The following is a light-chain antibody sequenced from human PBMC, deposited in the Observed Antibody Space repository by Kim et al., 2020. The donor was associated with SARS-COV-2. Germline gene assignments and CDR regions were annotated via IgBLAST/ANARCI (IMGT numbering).Light chain of an antibody. CDR2: GAS. CDR1: QRVSSN. V-gene: IGKV3-15*01. CDR3: QQYNNWLWT. Sequence: VSPGERATLPCRASQRVSSNLAWYQQKPGQAPRLLIDGASTRATGIPARFSGSGSGTEFTLTISSLQSEDFALYYCQQYNNWLWTFGQGTKVDIK. J-gene: IGKJ1*01.